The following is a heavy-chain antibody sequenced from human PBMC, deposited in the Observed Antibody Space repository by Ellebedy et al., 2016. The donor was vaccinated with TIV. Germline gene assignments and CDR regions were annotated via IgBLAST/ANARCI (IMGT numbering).Heavy chain of an antibody. V-gene: IGHV3-53*01. J-gene: IGHJ6*04. CDR1: GFTVSSNY. Sequence: GESLKISCAASGFTVSSNYMSCVRRAPAQGLGWVPVIYGGGNTYYAEHVEGRFTISRDNSKNTVYLQMNSLRAEDTAVYYCARARGWYGSDGMDVWGEGTTVTVSS. CDR2: IYGGGNT. D-gene: IGHD6-19*01. CDR3: ARARGWYGSDGMDV.